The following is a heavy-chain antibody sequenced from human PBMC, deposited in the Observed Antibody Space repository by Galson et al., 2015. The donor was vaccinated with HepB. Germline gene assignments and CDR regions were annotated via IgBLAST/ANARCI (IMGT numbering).Heavy chain of an antibody. Sequence: SLRLSCAASGFTVSSNYMSWVRQAPGKGLEWVSSISSGSTYIYYADSVKGRFTVSRDNAKNSLYLQMNSLRAEDTAVYYCARGDIVGPSHPFFFEYWGQGTPVTVSS. CDR3: ARGDIVGPSHPFFFEY. D-gene: IGHD5-12*01. CDR2: ISSGSTYI. CDR1: GFTVSSNY. J-gene: IGHJ4*02. V-gene: IGHV3-21*01.